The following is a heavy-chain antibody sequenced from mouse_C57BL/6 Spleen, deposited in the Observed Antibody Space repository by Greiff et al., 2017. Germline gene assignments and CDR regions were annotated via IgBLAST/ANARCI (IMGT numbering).Heavy chain of an antibody. V-gene: IGHV5-4*01. D-gene: IGHD1-1*01. J-gene: IGHJ4*01. Sequence: EVQGVESGGGLVKPGGSLKLSCAASGFTFSSYAMSWVRQTPEKRLEWVATISDGGSYTYYPDNVKGRFTISRDNAKNNLYLQMSHLKSEDTAMYYCARDRGSSSAMDDWGQGTSVTVSS. CDR2: ISDGGSYT. CDR3: ARDRGSSSAMDD. CDR1: GFTFSSYA.